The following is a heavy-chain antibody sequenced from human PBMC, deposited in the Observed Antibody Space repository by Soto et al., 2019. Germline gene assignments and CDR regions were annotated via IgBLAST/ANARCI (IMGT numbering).Heavy chain of an antibody. CDR1: GFSLSDYY. CDR2: IKRDGSNT. J-gene: IGHJ5*02. Sequence: GGSLCLSCTTSGFSLSDYYISWVRQAPGPGLERVGNIKRDGSNTHYLVSVRGRFTISSDNTANLLYLQMNNLRVAATAMYYFPRDPLMAPWGQGTLVTVSS. CDR3: PRDPLMAP. V-gene: IGHV3-7*03.